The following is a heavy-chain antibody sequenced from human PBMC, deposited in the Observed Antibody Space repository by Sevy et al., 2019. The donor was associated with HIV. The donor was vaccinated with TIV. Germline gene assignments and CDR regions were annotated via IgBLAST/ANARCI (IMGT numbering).Heavy chain of an antibody. CDR1: GFTFSSYG. D-gene: IGHD2-15*01. V-gene: IGHV3-30*02. J-gene: IGHJ4*02. CDR2: IRYDGSNK. CDR3: AKTHCSGGSCQDYFDY. Sequence: GGSLRLSCAASGFTFSSYGMHWVRQAPGKGLEWVAFIRYDGSNKYYADSVKGRFTISRDNSKNTLYLQMNSLRAEDTAVYYCAKTHCSGGSCQDYFDYWGQGTLVTVSS.